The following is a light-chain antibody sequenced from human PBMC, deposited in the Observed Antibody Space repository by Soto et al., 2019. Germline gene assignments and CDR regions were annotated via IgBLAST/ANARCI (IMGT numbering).Light chain of an antibody. CDR1: QSVSSNY. V-gene: IGKV3-20*01. CDR3: QQYGRSPGLFT. J-gene: IGKJ3*01. CDR2: GAS. Sequence: IVWTQSPGTLSLSPGERATLSCRASQSVSSNYLAWYQQKPGQAPRLLIYGASSRATGIPDRFSGSGSGTDFTLTISRLEPEDFAVYYCQQYGRSPGLFTFGPGTKVDIK.